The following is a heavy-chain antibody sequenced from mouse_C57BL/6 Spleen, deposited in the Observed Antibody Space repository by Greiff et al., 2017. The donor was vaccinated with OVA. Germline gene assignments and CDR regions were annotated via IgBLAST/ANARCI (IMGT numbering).Heavy chain of an antibody. V-gene: IGHV1-9*01. CDR3: ARWGSSVRWDY. CDR1: GYTFTGYW. Sequence: VQLQQSGAELMKPGASVKLSCKATGYTFTGYWIEWVKQRPGHGLEWIGEILPGSGSTTYNEKFKGKATFTADTSSNTAYMQLSSLTTEDSAIYYCARWGSSVRWDYWGQGTTLTVSS. D-gene: IGHD1-1*01. CDR2: ILPGSGST. J-gene: IGHJ2*01.